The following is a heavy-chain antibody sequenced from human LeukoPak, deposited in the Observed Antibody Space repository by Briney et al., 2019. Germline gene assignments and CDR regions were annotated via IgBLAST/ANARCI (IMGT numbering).Heavy chain of an antibody. CDR1: GGSISSGGYS. J-gene: IGHJ4*02. V-gene: IGHV4-30-2*01. Sequence: SETLSLTCAVSGGSISSGGYSWSWIRQPPGKGLEWIGYIYHSGSTYYNPPLKSRVTISVETSKNQFSLRLTSVTAADTAVYYCARDTSSWPTLEYWGQGTMVTVSS. CDR3: ARDTSSWPTLEY. CDR2: IYHSGST. D-gene: IGHD6-13*01.